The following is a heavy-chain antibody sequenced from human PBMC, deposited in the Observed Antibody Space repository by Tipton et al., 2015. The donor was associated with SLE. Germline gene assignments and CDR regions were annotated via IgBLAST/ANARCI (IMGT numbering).Heavy chain of an antibody. CDR3: ARHDQPRRAFVI. J-gene: IGHJ3*02. Sequence: TLSLTCAVYGGSFSGFYWSWIRQPPGRGLEWIGEINHSGSTNYNPSLKSRVTISLDTSTNQFSLKLSSVTAADTAVYYCARHDQPRRAFVIWGQGTMVTVSS. D-gene: IGHD2-2*01. CDR1: GGSFSGFY. V-gene: IGHV4-34*01. CDR2: INHSGST.